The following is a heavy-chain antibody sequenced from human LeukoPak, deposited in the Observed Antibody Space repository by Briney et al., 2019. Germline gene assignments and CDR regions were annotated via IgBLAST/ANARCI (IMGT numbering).Heavy chain of an antibody. Sequence: GGSLRLSCAASGFSLGSYGMSWVRQAPGKGLEWVSAISGSGGSTYYADSVKGRFTISRDNSKNTLYLQMNSLRAEDTAVYYCAKARLSSTTDVWGQGTTVTVSS. CDR2: ISGSGGST. CDR1: GFSLGSYG. D-gene: IGHD2-2*01. V-gene: IGHV3-23*01. J-gene: IGHJ6*02. CDR3: AKARLSSTTDV.